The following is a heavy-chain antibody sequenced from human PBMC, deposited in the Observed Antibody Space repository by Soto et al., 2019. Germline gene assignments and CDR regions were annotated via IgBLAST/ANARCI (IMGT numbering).Heavy chain of an antibody. CDR3: ARDRGYDAHDYYYNAMDV. Sequence: WGSLRLSCVASGFTFRTYTMNWVRQAPGKGLEWVSGIRGFSPYTFYAESVKGRFTISRDNAKNSLYLQMNSLGVEDTAVYYCARDRGYDAHDYYYNAMDVWGQGTTVTVSS. J-gene: IGHJ6*02. CDR2: IRGFSPYT. D-gene: IGHD2-15*01. CDR1: GFTFRTYT. V-gene: IGHV3-21*01.